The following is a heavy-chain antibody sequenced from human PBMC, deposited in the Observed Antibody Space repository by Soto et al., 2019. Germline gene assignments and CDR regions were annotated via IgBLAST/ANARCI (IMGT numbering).Heavy chain of an antibody. D-gene: IGHD3-16*02. V-gene: IGHV4-34*01. J-gene: IGHJ3*01. CDR2: INHSGST. Sequence: SETLSLTCAVYGGSFSGYYWSWLRQPPGKGLEWIGEINHSGSTNYNPSLKSRVTISVDTSKNQFSLKLSSVTAADTAVYYCARHDTSGGVVVFAFDVWGQGTMVTVSS. CDR3: ARHDTSGGVVVFAFDV. CDR1: GGSFSGYY.